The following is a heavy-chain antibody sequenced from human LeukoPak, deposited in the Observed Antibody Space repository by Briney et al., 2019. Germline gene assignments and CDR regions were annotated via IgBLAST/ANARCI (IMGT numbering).Heavy chain of an antibody. CDR2: ISSDGSST. Sequence: GGSLRLSCAASGFTFSNAWMNWVRQAPGKGLVWVSRISSDGSSTSYADSVRGRFTISRDNAKNTLYLQMNSLRAEDTAVYYCGRALYRGFDYWGQGTLVTVSS. D-gene: IGHD1-26*01. V-gene: IGHV3-74*01. CDR1: GFTFSNAW. J-gene: IGHJ4*02. CDR3: GRALYRGFDY.